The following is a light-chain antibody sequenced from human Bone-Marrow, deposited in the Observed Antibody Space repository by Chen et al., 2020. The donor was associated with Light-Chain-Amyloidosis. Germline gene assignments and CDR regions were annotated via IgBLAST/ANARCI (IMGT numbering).Light chain of an antibody. CDR1: NIGSKS. V-gene: IGLV3-21*02. CDR2: DDS. CDR3: QVWDRSSDRPV. Sequence: SYVLTQPSSVSVAPGQTATIACGGNNIGSKSVHWYQQTPGQAPLLVVYDDSDRPSGIPERLSGSNSGNTATLTISRVEAGDEVDYYCQVWDRSSDRPVFGGGTKLTVL. J-gene: IGLJ3*02.